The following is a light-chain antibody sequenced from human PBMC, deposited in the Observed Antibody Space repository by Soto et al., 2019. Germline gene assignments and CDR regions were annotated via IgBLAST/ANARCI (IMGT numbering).Light chain of an antibody. CDR2: DAS. Sequence: VLTQSPGTLSLSPGERATLSCRASQSLSRSLAWYQQKPGQAPRLLIYDASNRATGIPARFSGSGSGTDFTLTISSLEPEDFAVYYCEQYGSSPRTFGQGTKVDIK. J-gene: IGKJ1*01. CDR1: QSLSRS. V-gene: IGKV3-20*01. CDR3: EQYGSSPRT.